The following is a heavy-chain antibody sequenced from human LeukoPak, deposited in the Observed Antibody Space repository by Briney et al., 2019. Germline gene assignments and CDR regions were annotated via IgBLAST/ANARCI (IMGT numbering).Heavy chain of an antibody. CDR1: GGSISNYY. Sequence: SETLSLTCSVSGGSISNYYWSWIRQPSGKGLEWIGYIYDSGSSNYKSPLKSRVTMSGDTSKNQFSLKLSSVTAADTAVYYCARWGAVTTKFRAFDIWGQGTMVTVSS. D-gene: IGHD4-17*01. V-gene: IGHV4-59*12. CDR3: ARWGAVTTKFRAFDI. J-gene: IGHJ3*02. CDR2: IYDSGSS.